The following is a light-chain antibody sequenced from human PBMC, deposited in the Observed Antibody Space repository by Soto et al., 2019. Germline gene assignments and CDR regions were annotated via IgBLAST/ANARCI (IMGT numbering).Light chain of an antibody. V-gene: IGKV1-39*01. CDR2: AAS. Sequence: DIQITHSPASLSASVVDRVTITFLASQSISNNLIWYQQKPGKAPNVLINAASSLQSGVPSRFSGSGSGTDFTLTISSLQPEDFATYYCQKNNSVPRNFGQGTKVDIK. CDR1: QSISNN. CDR3: QKNNSVPRN. J-gene: IGKJ2*01.